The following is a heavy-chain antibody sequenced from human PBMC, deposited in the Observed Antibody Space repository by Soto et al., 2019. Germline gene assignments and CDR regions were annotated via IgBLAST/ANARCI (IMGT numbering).Heavy chain of an antibody. Sequence: LSLSWTVSGATFSSFCLHWVRQAPGKGLEWVAVISDDGSNRYYADSVKGRFTISGDSSKNKLYLPMSSLRSEDTAVYSCARVEQCLYIVKYWGQGTRVTVSS. J-gene: IGHJ4*02. CDR3: ARVEQCLYIVKY. V-gene: IGHV3-30*03. CDR2: ISDDGSNR. CDR1: GATFSSFC. D-gene: IGHD6-19*01.